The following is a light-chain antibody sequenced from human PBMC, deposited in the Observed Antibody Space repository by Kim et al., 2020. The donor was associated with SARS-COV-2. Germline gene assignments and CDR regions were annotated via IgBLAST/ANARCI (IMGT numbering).Light chain of an antibody. Sequence: APGKTARITCGGNNIGIKSVRWYQQKPGQAPVLVIYNDSDRPSGIPERFSGSNSGNTATLTISRVEAGDEADYYCQVWDSSSDHRVFGGGTQLTVL. CDR3: QVWDSSSDHRV. J-gene: IGLJ3*02. CDR2: NDS. CDR1: NIGIKS. V-gene: IGLV3-21*04.